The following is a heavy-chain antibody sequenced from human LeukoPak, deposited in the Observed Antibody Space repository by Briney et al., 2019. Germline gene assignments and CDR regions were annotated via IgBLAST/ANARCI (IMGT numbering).Heavy chain of an antibody. CDR3: ARARVRFGELFHADY. Sequence: ASVKVSCKASGYTFTSYGISWVRQAPGQGLEWMGWISAYNGNTNYAQKLQGRVTMTTDTSTSTAYMELRSPRSDDTAVYYCARARVRFGELFHADYWGQGTLVTVSS. CDR1: GYTFTSYG. CDR2: ISAYNGNT. V-gene: IGHV1-18*01. J-gene: IGHJ4*02. D-gene: IGHD3-10*01.